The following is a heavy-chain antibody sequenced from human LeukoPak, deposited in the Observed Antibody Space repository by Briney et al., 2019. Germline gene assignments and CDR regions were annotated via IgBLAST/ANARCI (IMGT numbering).Heavy chain of an antibody. J-gene: IGHJ4*02. CDR3: TRPHYNSSGYDY. D-gene: IGHD3-22*01. V-gene: IGHV3-73*01. Sequence: GGSLRLSCTTSGYTFSGSAIHWVRQASGKGLEWLGRIRTKTNNYATAYAASVTGRFTIYRDDSKNTAYLQMNSLKTEDTALYYCTRPHYNSSGYDYWGQGTLVSVSS. CDR1: GYTFSGSA. CDR2: IRTKTNNYAT.